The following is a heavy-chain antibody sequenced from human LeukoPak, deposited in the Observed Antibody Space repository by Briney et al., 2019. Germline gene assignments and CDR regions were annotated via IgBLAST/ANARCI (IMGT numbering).Heavy chain of an antibody. Sequence: ASVKVSCKASGGTFSSYAISWVRQAPGQGLEWMGIINPSGGSTSYAQKFQGRVTMTRDMSTSTVYMELSSLRSEDTAVYYCARAKSDAFDIWGQGTMVTVSS. CDR2: INPSGGST. CDR3: ARAKSDAFDI. J-gene: IGHJ3*02. V-gene: IGHV1-46*01. CDR1: GGTFSSYA.